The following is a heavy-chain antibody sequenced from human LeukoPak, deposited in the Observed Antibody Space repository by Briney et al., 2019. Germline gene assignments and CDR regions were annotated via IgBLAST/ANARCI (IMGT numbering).Heavy chain of an antibody. D-gene: IGHD5-24*01. J-gene: IGHJ3*02. CDR2: IYHSGST. V-gene: IGHV4-39*01. Sequence: PSETLSLTCTVSGGSISSSSYYWGWIRQPPGKGLEWIGSIYHSGSTYYNPSLKSRVTISVDTSKNQFSLKLSSVTAADTAVYYCARQVATMSSSGSIDIWGQGTMVTVSS. CDR1: GGSISSSSYY. CDR3: ARQVATMSSSGSIDI.